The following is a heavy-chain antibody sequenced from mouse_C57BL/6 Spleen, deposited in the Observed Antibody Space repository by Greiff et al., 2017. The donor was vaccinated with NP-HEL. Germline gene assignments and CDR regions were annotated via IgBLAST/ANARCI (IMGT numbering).Heavy chain of an antibody. Sequence: VQLQQSGAELVKPGASVKISCKASGYAFSSYWMNWVKQRPGKGLEWIGQIYPGDGDTNYNGKFKGKATLTADKSSSTAYMQLSSLTSEDSAVYFCARQAYYSNYDYAMDYWGQGTSVTVSS. CDR2: IYPGDGDT. CDR1: GYAFSSYW. CDR3: ARQAYYSNYDYAMDY. J-gene: IGHJ4*01. V-gene: IGHV1-80*01. D-gene: IGHD2-5*01.